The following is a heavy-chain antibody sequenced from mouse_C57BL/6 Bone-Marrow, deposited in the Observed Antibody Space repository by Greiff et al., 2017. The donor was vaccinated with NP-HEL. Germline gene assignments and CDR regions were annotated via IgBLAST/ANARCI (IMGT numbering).Heavy chain of an antibody. CDR2: IYPGDGDT. Sequence: VKLLESGPELVKPGASVKISCKASGYAFSSSWMNWVKQRPGKGLEWIGRIYPGDGDTNYNGKFKGKATLTADKSSSTAYMQLSSLTSEDSAVYFCATGTDYFDYWGQGTTLTVSS. D-gene: IGHD4-1*01. CDR1: GYAFSSSW. V-gene: IGHV1-82*01. J-gene: IGHJ2*01. CDR3: ATGTDYFDY.